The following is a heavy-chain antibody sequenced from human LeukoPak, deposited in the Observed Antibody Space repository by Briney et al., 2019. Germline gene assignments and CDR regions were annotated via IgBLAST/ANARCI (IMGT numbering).Heavy chain of an antibody. CDR3: ARDLYSSSWYPYGMDV. CDR1: GFTFSSYA. CDR2: ISSNGGST. J-gene: IGHJ6*02. Sequence: PGGSLRLSCAASGFTFSSYAMHWVRQAPGKGLEYVSAISSNGGSTYYANSVKGRFTISRDNSKNTLYLQMGSLRAEDMAVYYCARDLYSSSWYPYGMDVWGQGTTVTVSS. D-gene: IGHD6-13*01. V-gene: IGHV3-64*01.